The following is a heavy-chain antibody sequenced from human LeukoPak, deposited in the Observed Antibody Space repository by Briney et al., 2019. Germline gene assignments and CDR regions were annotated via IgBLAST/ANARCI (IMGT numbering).Heavy chain of an antibody. CDR3: TRDYGDYKGDY. J-gene: IGHJ4*02. V-gene: IGHV3-49*04. CDR2: IRSKAYGGTT. Sequence: GGSLRLSCTASGFTLVDYAVSWVRQAPGKGLEWVGFIRSKAYGGTTEYAASVKGRFSISRDDSKSIAYLQTDSLKTEDTAVYYCTRDYGDYKGDYWGQGTLVTVSS. D-gene: IGHD4-17*01. CDR1: GFTLVDYA.